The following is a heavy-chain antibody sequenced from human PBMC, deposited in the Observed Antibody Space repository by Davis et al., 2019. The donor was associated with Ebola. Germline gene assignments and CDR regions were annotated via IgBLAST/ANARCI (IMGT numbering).Heavy chain of an antibody. CDR1: GYSISSGFY. V-gene: IGHV4-38-2*02. J-gene: IGHJ4*02. D-gene: IGHD1-26*01. CDR2: IYHGGST. Sequence: SETLSLTCTVSGYSISSGFYWGWIRQPPGKGLEWIGTIYHGGSTYYNPSLKSRVTISVDTSKSQFSLKLNSVTAADTAVYYCARASGSYSHFDYWGQGTLVTVSS. CDR3: ARASGSYSHFDY.